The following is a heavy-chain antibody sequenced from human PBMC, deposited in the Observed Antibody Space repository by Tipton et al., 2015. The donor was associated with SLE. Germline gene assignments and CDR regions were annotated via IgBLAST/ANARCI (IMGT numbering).Heavy chain of an antibody. CDR1: GDSVSSNSAA. Sequence: GLVKPSQTLSLTCAISGDSVSSNSAAWNWIRQSPSRGLEWLGRTYYRSKWYNDYAVSVKSRITINPDTSKNQFSLKLSSVTAADTAVYFCARAWVTAAGFWFDPWGQGTLVTVSS. D-gene: IGHD6-13*01. J-gene: IGHJ5*02. V-gene: IGHV6-1*01. CDR2: TYYRSKWYN. CDR3: ARAWVTAAGFWFDP.